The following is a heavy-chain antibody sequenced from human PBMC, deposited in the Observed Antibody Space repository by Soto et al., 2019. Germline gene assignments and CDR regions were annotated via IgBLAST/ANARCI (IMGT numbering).Heavy chain of an antibody. J-gene: IGHJ6*04. V-gene: IGHV1-18*01. Sequence: ASVKVSFKASGYTFTSYGISWVRQAPGQGLEWMVWISAYNGNTNYAQKLQGRVTITTDTSTSTAYMELRSLRSDDTAVYYCARDREYYDFWSGYCTTHYYYYGMDVWGKGTTVTVS. CDR3: ARDREYYDFWSGYCTTHYYYYGMDV. CDR1: GYTFTSYG. D-gene: IGHD3-3*01. CDR2: ISAYNGNT.